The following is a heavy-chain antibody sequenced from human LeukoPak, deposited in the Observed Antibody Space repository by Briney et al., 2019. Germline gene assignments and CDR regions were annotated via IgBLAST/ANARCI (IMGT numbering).Heavy chain of an antibody. J-gene: IGHJ4*02. Sequence: PGGSLRLSCAASGFTFSSYWMRWVRQPPGKGREWVATIKQDGSEKHYVDSVKGRFTISRDNAENSLYVQMNSLRVEDTAVYYCVRAGGTSWSDYWGQGTLVTVSS. CDR1: GFTFSSYW. CDR3: VRAGGTSWSDY. CDR2: IKQDGSEK. V-gene: IGHV3-7*01. D-gene: IGHD6-13*01.